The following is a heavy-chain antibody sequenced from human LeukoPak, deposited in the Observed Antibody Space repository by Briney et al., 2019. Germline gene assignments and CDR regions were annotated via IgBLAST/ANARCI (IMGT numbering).Heavy chain of an antibody. CDR2: IIPIFGTA. CDR1: GGTFIIYA. D-gene: IGHD3-9*01. V-gene: IGHV1-69*06. J-gene: IGHJ4*02. Sequence: GASVKVSFMAPGGTFIIYAISWVRQAPGQGLEWMGAIIPIFGTANDAQKFQGRVTITADKSTSTAYMELSSLRSEETAVYYCARDLRWDDITVSWGQGSLVTVSS. CDR3: ARDLRWDDITVS.